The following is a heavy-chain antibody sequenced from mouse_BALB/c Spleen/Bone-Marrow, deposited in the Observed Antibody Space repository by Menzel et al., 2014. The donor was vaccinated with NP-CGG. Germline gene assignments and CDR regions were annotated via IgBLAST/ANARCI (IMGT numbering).Heavy chain of an antibody. D-gene: IGHD2-1*01. CDR2: IRNKANGYTT. Sequence: EVKVVDSGGGLVQPGGFLRLSCATSGFTFTDHCMSWVRQPPGKALEWLGFIRNKANGYTTEYSASVKGRFTISRDNSQSIVYLQMNTLRAEDSATYYCARDYLYYFDYWGQGTTLTVSS. V-gene: IGHV7-3*02. J-gene: IGHJ2*01. CDR3: ARDYLYYFDY. CDR1: GFTFTDHC.